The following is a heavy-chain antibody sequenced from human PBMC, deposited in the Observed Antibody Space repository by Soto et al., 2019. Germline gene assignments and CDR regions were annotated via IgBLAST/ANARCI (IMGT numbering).Heavy chain of an antibody. CDR2: ISYDGSNK. V-gene: IGHV3-30-3*01. Sequence: GSLRLSCAASGFTFSSYAMHWVRQAPGKGLEWVAVISYDGSNKYYADSVKGRFTISRDNSKNTLYLQMNSLRAEDTAVYYCARSMTTVTTRYYYYGMDVWGQGTTVTVSS. CDR3: ARSMTTVTTRYYYYGMDV. J-gene: IGHJ6*02. CDR1: GFTFSSYA. D-gene: IGHD4-17*01.